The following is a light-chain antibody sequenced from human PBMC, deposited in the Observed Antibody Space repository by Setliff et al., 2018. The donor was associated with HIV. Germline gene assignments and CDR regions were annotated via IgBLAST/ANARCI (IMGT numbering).Light chain of an antibody. CDR3: AAWDDSLSGYV. CDR1: RSNIGRNY. Sequence: QSVLTQPPSASGTPGQRVPVSRSGRRSNIGRNYVYWYQQLPGTAPKLLISRSNQRPSGVPDRFSGSKSGTSASLAISGLRSEDEADYYCAAWDDSLSGYVFGTGTKVTVL. CDR2: RSN. J-gene: IGLJ1*01. V-gene: IGLV1-47*01.